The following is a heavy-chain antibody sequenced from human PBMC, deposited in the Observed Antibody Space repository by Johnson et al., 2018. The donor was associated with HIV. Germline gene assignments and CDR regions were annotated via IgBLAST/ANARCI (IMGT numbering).Heavy chain of an antibody. CDR1: GFTFSSYA. Sequence: VQLVESGGGLVQPGGSLRLSCAASGFTFSSYAMSWVRQAPGKGLEWVSAISGSGGSTYYADSVKGRFTISIDNSKNTLYLQMNSLRAEDTAVYYCAKDPGWFGEPGDAFDIWGQGTMVTVSS. CDR3: AKDPGWFGEPGDAFDI. V-gene: IGHV3-23*04. CDR2: ISGSGGST. J-gene: IGHJ3*02. D-gene: IGHD3-10*01.